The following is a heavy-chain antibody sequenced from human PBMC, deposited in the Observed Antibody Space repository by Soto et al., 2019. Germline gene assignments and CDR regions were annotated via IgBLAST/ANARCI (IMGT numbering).Heavy chain of an antibody. J-gene: IGHJ3*02. CDR3: ARGFKMATSAFDI. Sequence: QVQLQQWGAGLLKPSETLSLTCAVYGGSFSGYYWSWIRQPPGKGLEWIGEINHSGSTNYNPSLKSRVTLSVDTSKNQFSLKLSSVTAADTAVYYCARGFKMATSAFDIWGQGTMVTVSS. CDR1: GGSFSGYY. V-gene: IGHV4-34*01. CDR2: INHSGST. D-gene: IGHD5-12*01.